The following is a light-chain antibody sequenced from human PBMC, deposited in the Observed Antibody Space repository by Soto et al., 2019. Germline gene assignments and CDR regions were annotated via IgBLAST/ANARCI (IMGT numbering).Light chain of an antibody. CDR2: EVT. CDR3: RSYAGNNNYV. V-gene: IGLV2-8*01. J-gene: IGLJ1*01. Sequence: QSGLTQPPSASRSPVQSVTFSCTGTSSDIGDYNCVSWYQQHPGKSPKLMIYEVTNRPSGGPDRFPDSKSGNTASLTVSGLQADDEAVYYCRSYAGNNNYVFGSGTKVTV. CDR1: SSDIGDYNC.